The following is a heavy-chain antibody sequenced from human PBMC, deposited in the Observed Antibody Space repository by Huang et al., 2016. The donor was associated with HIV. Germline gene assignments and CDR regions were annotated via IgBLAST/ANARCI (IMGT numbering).Heavy chain of an antibody. J-gene: IGHJ4*02. CDR2: VDPSGGST. CDR1: GYTLTTYY. V-gene: IGHV1-46*01. D-gene: IGHD3-16*01. Sequence: QVQLVQSGAEVKRPGASVKVSCKASGYTLTTYYIHWLRQAPGQGPEWMGRVDPSGGSTTYAQKFLGRVTMTRDTSTSTVYMELSTLRSEDTAVYYCARGGNYIDKWGQGTLVTVSS. CDR3: ARGGNYIDK.